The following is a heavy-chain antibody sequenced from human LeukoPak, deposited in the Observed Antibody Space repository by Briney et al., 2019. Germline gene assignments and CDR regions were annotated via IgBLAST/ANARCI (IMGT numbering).Heavy chain of an antibody. V-gene: IGHV3-66*02. J-gene: IGHJ4*02. CDR3: ARDPVGF. Sequence: GGSLRLSCAASGFTFSNAWMSWVRQAPGKGLEWVSVIYSGGSTYHADSVKGRFTISRDNSKNTLYLQMNSLRAEDTAVYYCARDPVGFGGQGTLVTVSS. D-gene: IGHD3-3*01. CDR1: GFTFSNAW. CDR2: IYSGGST.